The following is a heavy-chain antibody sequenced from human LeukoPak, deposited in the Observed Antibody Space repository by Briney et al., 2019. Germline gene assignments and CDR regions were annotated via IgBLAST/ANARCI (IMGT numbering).Heavy chain of an antibody. V-gene: IGHV3-11*01. D-gene: IGHD2-2*01. CDR2: ISSSGSTI. CDR3: ARRVKNIVVVPAAIGYYYYMDV. Sequence: PGGSLRLSCAASGFTFSDYYMSWIRQAPGKGLEWVSYISSSGSTIYYADSVKGRFTISRDNAKNSLYLQMNSLRAEDTAVYYCARRVKNIVVVPAAIGYYYYMDVWGKGTTVTVSS. CDR1: GFTFSDYY. J-gene: IGHJ6*03.